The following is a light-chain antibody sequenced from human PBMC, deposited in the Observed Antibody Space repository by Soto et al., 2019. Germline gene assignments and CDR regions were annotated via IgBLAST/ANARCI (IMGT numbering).Light chain of an antibody. CDR2: EVS. J-gene: IGLJ3*02. CDR3: SSYTTSSTQV. Sequence: QSALTQPASVSGSPGQSITISCTGSSTDVGYYNYVAWYQHHPGKAPKFMIYEVSNRPSGVSNRFSGSKSGNTASLAISGLQAEDEADYYCSSYTTSSTQVFGGGTKVTVL. V-gene: IGLV2-14*01. CDR1: STDVGYYNY.